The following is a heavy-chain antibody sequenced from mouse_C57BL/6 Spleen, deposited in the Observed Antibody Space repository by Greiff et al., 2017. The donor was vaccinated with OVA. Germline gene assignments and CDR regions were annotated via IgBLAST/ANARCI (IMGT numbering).Heavy chain of an antibody. Sequence: EVHLVESGGGLVKPGGSLKLSCAASGFTFSSYAMSWVRQTPEKRLEWVATISDGGSYTYYPDNVKGRFTISRENAKNNLYLQMSHLKSEDTAMYYCARERVSFFDYWGQVTTLTVSS. J-gene: IGHJ2*01. CDR3: ARERVSFFDY. CDR1: GFTFSSYA. D-gene: IGHD6-2*01. CDR2: ISDGGSYT. V-gene: IGHV5-4*01.